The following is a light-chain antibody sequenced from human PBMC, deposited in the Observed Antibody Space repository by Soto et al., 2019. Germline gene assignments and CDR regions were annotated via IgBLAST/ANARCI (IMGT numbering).Light chain of an antibody. V-gene: IGKV1-39*01. J-gene: IGKJ2*01. CDR1: QSISSY. Sequence: DIQMTQSPYSLSSSVGDRVTITCRASQSISSYLNWYQQKPGKAPNLLIYAASSLQSGVPSRFSGSGSGTDFTLTIRSLQPEDFATYYCQQSYSTPRTFGQGNKLEIK. CDR2: AAS. CDR3: QQSYSTPRT.